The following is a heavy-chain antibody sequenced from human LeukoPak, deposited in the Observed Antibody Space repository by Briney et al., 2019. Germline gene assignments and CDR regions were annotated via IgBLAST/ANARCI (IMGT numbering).Heavy chain of an antibody. D-gene: IGHD6-19*01. CDR3: AKDSLGWGFRWFDP. V-gene: IGHV3-21*01. J-gene: IGHJ5*02. CDR1: GFTFSSYS. CDR2: ISSSSSYI. Sequence: GGSLRLSCAASGFTFSSYSMNWVRQAPGKGLEWVSSISSSSSYIYYADSVKGRFTISRDNSKNTLYLQMNSLRAEDTAVYYCAKDSLGWGFRWFDPWGQGTLVTVSS.